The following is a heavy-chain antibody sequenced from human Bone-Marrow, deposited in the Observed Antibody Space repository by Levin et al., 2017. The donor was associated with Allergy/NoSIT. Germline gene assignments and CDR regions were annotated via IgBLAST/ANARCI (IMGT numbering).Heavy chain of an antibody. J-gene: IGHJ6*02. CDR2: VYASGST. CDR3: SRGRNYLGMDV. Sequence: PSETLSLTCTVSGGSISGSFWSWIRQPAGKGLEWIGRVYASGSTDYNPSLKSRVTMSVDTSKNQFSLNLYSVTAADTAVYYCSRGRNYLGMDVWGQGTTVTVSS. CDR1: GGSISGSF. V-gene: IGHV4-4*07.